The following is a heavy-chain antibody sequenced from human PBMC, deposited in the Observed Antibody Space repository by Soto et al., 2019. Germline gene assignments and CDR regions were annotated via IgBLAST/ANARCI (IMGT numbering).Heavy chain of an antibody. J-gene: IGHJ3*02. CDR2: IYYSGSA. D-gene: IGHD2-2*01. CDR1: GDSMTISDFL. CDR3: XRXXYAHWAFGI. V-gene: IGHV4-39*01. Sequence: QLLESGPGLVKPSETLSLSCTVSGDSMTISDFLWGWVRQSPGKGLEWIGGIYYSGSAYYNPSLGSRATLSVDTSRNQFFLSVTSVTAADTAVXYCXRXXYAHWAFGIWGQGKLVTVSS.